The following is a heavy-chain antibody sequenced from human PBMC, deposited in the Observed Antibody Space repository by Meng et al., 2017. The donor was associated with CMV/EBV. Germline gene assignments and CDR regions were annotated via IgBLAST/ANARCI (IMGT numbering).Heavy chain of an antibody. V-gene: IGHV3-21*01. D-gene: IGHD3-22*01. CDR1: GFTFSSYS. CDR3: ARGQGRIVVNWFDP. Sequence: GESLKISCAASGFTFSSYSMNWVRQAPGKGLEWVSSISSSSSYIYYADSVKGRFTISRDNAKNSLYLQMNSLRAEDTAVYYCARGQGRIVVNWFDPWGQGTLVTVSS. J-gene: IGHJ5*02. CDR2: ISSSSSYI.